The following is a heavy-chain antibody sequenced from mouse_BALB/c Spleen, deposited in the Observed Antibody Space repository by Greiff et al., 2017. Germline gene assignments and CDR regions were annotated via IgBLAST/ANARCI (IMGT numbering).Heavy chain of an antibody. D-gene: IGHD2-1*01. CDR1: GFNIKDYY. Sequence: VQLQQSGAELVRSGASVKLSCTASGFNIKDYYMHWVKQRPEQGLEWIGWIDPENGDTEYAPKFQGKATMTADTSSNTAYLQLSSLTSEDTAVYYCNAWDGNYERYDAMDYWGQGTSVTVAS. V-gene: IGHV14-4*02. CDR2: IDPENGDT. J-gene: IGHJ4*01. CDR3: NAWDGNYERYDAMDY.